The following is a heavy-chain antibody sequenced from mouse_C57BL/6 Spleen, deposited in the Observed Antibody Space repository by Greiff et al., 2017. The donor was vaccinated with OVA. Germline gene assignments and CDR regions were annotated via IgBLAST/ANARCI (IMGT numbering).Heavy chain of an antibody. CDR3: ARERVYGSSSIDY. D-gene: IGHD1-1*01. J-gene: IGHJ2*01. CDR2: ISYDGSN. V-gene: IGHV3-6*01. CDR1: GYSITSGYY. Sequence: EVQLQQSGPGLVKPSQSLSLTCSVTGYSITSGYYWNWIRQFPGNKLEWMGYISYDGSNNYNPSLKNRISIPRDTSKNQFFLKLNSVTTEDTATYYCARERVYGSSSIDYWGQGTTLTVSS.